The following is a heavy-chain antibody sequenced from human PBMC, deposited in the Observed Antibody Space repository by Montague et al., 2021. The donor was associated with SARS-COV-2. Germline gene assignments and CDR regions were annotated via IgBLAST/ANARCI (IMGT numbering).Heavy chain of an antibody. Sequence: ETLSLTCAVYGAFSSNYYWSWIRQSPGKGLEWVGEINHSGYTAYNPSLESRLTISLDSSKKQFSLKMTSVTAADTAIYYCASAPRYSFGFWAYWGQGTLVSVSS. CDR1: GAFSSNYY. D-gene: IGHD5-12*01. V-gene: IGHV4-34*01. CDR2: INHSGYT. CDR3: ASAPRYSFGFWAY. J-gene: IGHJ4*02.